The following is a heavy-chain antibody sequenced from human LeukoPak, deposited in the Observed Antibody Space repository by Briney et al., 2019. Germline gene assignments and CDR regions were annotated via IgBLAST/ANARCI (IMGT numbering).Heavy chain of an antibody. Sequence: PGGSLRLSCAASGFTVSSNYLSWVRQAPGKGLEWVSVIYSGGSTYYAESVKGRFTFDKDNYKHTLQLHMKRLRANDADVYDCAGHSVLRRGDSFDYWGQGTLVTVSS. V-gene: IGHV3-53*01. D-gene: IGHD2-21*01. CDR2: IYSGGST. CDR3: AGHSVLRRGDSFDY. CDR1: GFTVSSNY. J-gene: IGHJ4*02.